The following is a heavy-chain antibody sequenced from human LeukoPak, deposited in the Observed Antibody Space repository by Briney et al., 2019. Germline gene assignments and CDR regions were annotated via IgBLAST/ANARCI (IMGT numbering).Heavy chain of an antibody. Sequence: SETLSLTCTVSGVSISSYYWSWIRQPPGKGLVWIGYIYYSGSTNYNPSLKSRVTISVDTSKNQFSLKLSSVTAADTAVYYCARAWCGDCYGDLYFLFDYWGQGTLVTVSS. V-gene: IGHV4-59*01. J-gene: IGHJ4*02. CDR1: GVSISSYY. D-gene: IGHD2-21*02. CDR3: ARAWCGDCYGDLYFLFDY. CDR2: IYYSGST.